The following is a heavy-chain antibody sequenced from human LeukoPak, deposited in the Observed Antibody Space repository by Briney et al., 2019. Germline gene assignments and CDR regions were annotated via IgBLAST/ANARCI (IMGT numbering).Heavy chain of an antibody. D-gene: IGHD6-6*01. CDR1: GFTFSSYA. Sequence: GSLRLSCAASGFTFSSYAMSWVRQPPGKGLEWIGEINHSGSTNYNPSLKSRVTISVDTSKNQFSLKLSSVTAADTAVYYCARGPSRIAARPVDYWGQGTLVTVSS. J-gene: IGHJ4*02. CDR2: INHSGST. CDR3: ARGPSRIAARPVDY. V-gene: IGHV4-34*01.